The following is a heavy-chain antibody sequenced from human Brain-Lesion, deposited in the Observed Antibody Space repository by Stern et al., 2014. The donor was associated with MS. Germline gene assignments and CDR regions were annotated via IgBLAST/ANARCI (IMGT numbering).Heavy chain of an antibody. V-gene: IGHV4-39*01. J-gene: IGHJ4*02. D-gene: IGHD1-26*01. CDR3: ARHDSVPRPSQLYSARDRGPGYFDY. CDR2: IYYSGFT. CDR1: GGSISSSTYY. Sequence: QVQLLQPGPGLVKPSETLSLTCTVSGGSISSSTYYWAWIRQPPGKGLEWIGNIYYSGFTYYNPSLKSRVTISVDMSKTQFSLKLSSVTAADTAIYYCARHDSVPRPSQLYSARDRGPGYFDYWGQGTLVTVSS.